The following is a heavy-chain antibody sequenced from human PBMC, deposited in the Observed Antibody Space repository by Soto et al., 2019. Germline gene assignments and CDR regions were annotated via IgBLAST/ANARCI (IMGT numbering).Heavy chain of an antibody. Sequence: QVQLQESGPGLVKPSGTLSLTCAVSGGSISSSNWWSWVRQPPGKGLEWIGEIYHSGSTNYNPSLKSXXTXSXAKSKNQFSLKLSSVTAADTAVYYCVSGGGHSTLDYWGQGTLVTVSS. J-gene: IGHJ4*02. D-gene: IGHD2-2*01. CDR2: IYHSGST. CDR1: GGSISSSNW. CDR3: VSGGGHSTLDY. V-gene: IGHV4-4*02.